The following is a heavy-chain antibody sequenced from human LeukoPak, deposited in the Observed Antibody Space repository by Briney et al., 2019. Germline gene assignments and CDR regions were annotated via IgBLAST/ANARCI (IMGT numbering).Heavy chain of an antibody. CDR1: GYTLTELS. D-gene: IGHD2-2*02. Sequence: ASVKVSCKFSGYTLTELSMHWVRQAPGKGLEWMGGFDPEDGETIYAQKFQGRVTMTEDTSTDTAYMELSSLRSEDTAVYYCATPRPVPAAIRGGYYYYYYMDVWGKGTTVTVSS. CDR3: ATPRPVPAAIRGGYYYYYYMDV. V-gene: IGHV1-24*01. J-gene: IGHJ6*03. CDR2: FDPEDGET.